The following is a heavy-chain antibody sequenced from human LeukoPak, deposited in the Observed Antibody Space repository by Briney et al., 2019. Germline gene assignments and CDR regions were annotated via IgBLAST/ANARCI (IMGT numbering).Heavy chain of an antibody. Sequence: SQTLSLTCTVSGGSISSGSYYWSWIRQSAGKGLEWIGRIHTSGSTNYNPSLKSRVTVSADTSKNQFSLILSSVTAADTAVYYCAREFFWSGYPAWGQGTLVTVSS. CDR3: AREFFWSGYPA. CDR2: IHTSGST. V-gene: IGHV4-61*02. D-gene: IGHD3-3*01. CDR1: GGSISSGSYY. J-gene: IGHJ5*02.